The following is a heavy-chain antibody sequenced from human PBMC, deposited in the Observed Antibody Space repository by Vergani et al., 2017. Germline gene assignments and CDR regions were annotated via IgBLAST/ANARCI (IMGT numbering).Heavy chain of an antibody. D-gene: IGHD2/OR15-2a*01. V-gene: IGHV3-30-3*01. CDR3: ARGGAFYGTRRLGMDV. CDR1: GFTFSSYA. J-gene: IGHJ6*02. Sequence: QVQLVESGGGVVQPGRSLRLSCAASGFTFSSYAMHWVRQAPGKGLEWVAVISYDGSNKYYADSVKGRFTISRDNSKNTLYLQMNSLRAEDTAVYYCARGGAFYGTRRLGMDVWGQGTTVTGSS. CDR2: ISYDGSNK.